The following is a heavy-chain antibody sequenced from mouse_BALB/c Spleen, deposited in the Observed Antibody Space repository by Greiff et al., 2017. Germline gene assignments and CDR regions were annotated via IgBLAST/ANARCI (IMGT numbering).Heavy chain of an antibody. J-gene: IGHJ1*01. Sequence: VQLQQSGAELVKPGASVKLSCTASGFNIKDTYMHWVKQRPEQGLEWIGRIDPANGNTKYDPKFQGKATITADTSSNTAYLQLSSLTSEDTAVYDCADYYGRSDWYFDVWGAGTTVTVSS. D-gene: IGHD1-1*01. CDR1: GFNIKDTY. V-gene: IGHV14-3*02. CDR3: ADYYGRSDWYFDV. CDR2: IDPANGNT.